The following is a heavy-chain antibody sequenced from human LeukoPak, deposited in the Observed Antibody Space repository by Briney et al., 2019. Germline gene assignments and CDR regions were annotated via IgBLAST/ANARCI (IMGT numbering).Heavy chain of an antibody. CDR2: ISSSGSTI. D-gene: IGHD5-18*01. Sequence: GGSLRLSCAASGFTLSDYYMSWIRQAPGKGLEWVSYISSSGSTIYYADSVKGRFTISRDNSKNTLYLQMNSLRAEDTAVYYCARTRGYSYGSLDYWGQGTLVTVSS. J-gene: IGHJ4*02. CDR1: GFTLSDYY. CDR3: ARTRGYSYGSLDY. V-gene: IGHV3-11*04.